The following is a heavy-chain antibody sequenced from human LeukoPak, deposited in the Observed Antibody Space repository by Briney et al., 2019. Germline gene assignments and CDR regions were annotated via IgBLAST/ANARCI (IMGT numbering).Heavy chain of an antibody. CDR1: GFTFSSYG. V-gene: IGHV3-30*18. J-gene: IGHJ6*02. D-gene: IGHD2-15*01. CDR2: ISYDGSNK. CDR3: AKDLGYCSGGSCYLGMDV. Sequence: PGRSLRLSCAASGFTFSSYGMHWVRQAPGKGLEWVAVISYDGSNKYYADSVKGRFTISRDNSKNTLYLQMNSLRAEDTAVYYCAKDLGYCSGGSCYLGMDVWGQGTTVTVSS.